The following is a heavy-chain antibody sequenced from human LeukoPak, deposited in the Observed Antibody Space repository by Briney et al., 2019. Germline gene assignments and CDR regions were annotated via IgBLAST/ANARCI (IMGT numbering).Heavy chain of an antibody. D-gene: IGHD6-19*01. V-gene: IGHV3-9*01. Sequence: GGFLRLSCAASGFTFDDYATHWVRQAPGKGLEWVSGISWNSGSIGYADSVKGRFTISRDNAKNSLYLQMNSLRAEDTALYYCAKAPRGGYSSGWYGGAIDYWGQGTLVTVSS. CDR1: GFTFDDYA. CDR2: ISWNSGSI. J-gene: IGHJ4*02. CDR3: AKAPRGGYSSGWYGGAIDY.